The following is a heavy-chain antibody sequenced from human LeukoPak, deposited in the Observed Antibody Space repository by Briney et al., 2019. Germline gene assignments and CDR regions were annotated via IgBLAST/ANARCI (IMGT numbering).Heavy chain of an antibody. CDR1: GLTFSSYG. D-gene: IGHD5-18*01. CDR2: IRYDGSNK. J-gene: IGHJ4*02. V-gene: IGHV3-30*02. CDR3: ARDRSYGRLNFDY. Sequence: GGSLRLSCAASGLTFSSYGMHWVRQAPGKGLEWVAFIRYDGSNKYYADSVKGRFTISRDNSKNTLYLQMNSLRAEDTAVYYCARDRSYGRLNFDYWGQGTLVTVSS.